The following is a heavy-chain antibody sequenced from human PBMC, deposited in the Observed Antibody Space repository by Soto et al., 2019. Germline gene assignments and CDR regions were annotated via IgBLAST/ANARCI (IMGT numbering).Heavy chain of an antibody. V-gene: IGHV3-30-3*01. J-gene: IGHJ4*02. CDR1: GFTFSSYA. Sequence: GGSLRLSCAASGFTFSSYAMHWVRQAPGKGLEWVAVISYDGSNKYYADSVKGRFTISRDNSKNTLYLQMNSLRAEDTAVYYCARSSGYSYGPQFDYWGQGTLGTVSS. D-gene: IGHD5-18*01. CDR3: ARSSGYSYGPQFDY. CDR2: ISYDGSNK.